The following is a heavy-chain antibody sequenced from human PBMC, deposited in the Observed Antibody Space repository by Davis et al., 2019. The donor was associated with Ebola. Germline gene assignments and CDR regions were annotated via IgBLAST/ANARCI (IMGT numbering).Heavy chain of an antibody. D-gene: IGHD5-24*01. Sequence: AASVKVSCKASGYTFTGYYMHWVRQAPGQGLEWMGWINPNSGGTNYAQKFQGWVTMTRDTSISTAYLQWSSLKASDTAMYYCARRGFGDGYNAWGAFDIWGQGTMVTVSS. CDR1: GYTFTGYY. V-gene: IGHV1-2*04. CDR3: ARRGFGDGYNAWGAFDI. J-gene: IGHJ3*02. CDR2: INPNSGGT.